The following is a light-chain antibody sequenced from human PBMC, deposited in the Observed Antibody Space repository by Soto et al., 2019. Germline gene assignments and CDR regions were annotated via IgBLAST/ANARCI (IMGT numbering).Light chain of an antibody. Sequence: DIVLTQSPGTLSLSPGERGTLQCRAGEIIAKNYLAWYHQKPGRAPRLLIDAAATRAAGIPDRVFASGSGTIFTLTIDRVEPEDFGVYYCQQYGSSPRTFGQGTKVEV. CDR3: QQYGSSPRT. J-gene: IGKJ1*01. CDR1: EIIAKNY. CDR2: AAA. V-gene: IGKV3-20*01.